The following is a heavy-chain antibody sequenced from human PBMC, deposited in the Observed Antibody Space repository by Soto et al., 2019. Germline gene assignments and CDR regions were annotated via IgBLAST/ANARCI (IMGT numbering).Heavy chain of an antibody. D-gene: IGHD1-26*01. CDR2: ISAYNGNT. Sequence: ASVTVSCQASGYTFTSYGISWVRQAPGQGLEWMGWISAYNGNTNYAQKLQGRVTMTTDTSTSTAYMELRSLRSDDTAVYYCARSPGSGSYFAGLSWFDPWGQGTLVTVSS. CDR3: ARSPGSGSYFAGLSWFDP. J-gene: IGHJ5*02. V-gene: IGHV1-18*01. CDR1: GYTFTSYG.